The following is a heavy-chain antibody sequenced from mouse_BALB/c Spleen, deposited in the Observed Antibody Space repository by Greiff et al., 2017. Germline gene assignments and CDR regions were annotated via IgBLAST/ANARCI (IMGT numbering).Heavy chain of an antibody. V-gene: IGHV2-9*02. CDR2: IWAGGST. J-gene: IGHJ2*01. D-gene: IGHD2-14*01. Sequence: VQLQQSGPGLVAPSHCLSITCHVSGFSLTSYGVHWVRQPPGKGLEWLGVIWAGGSTNYNSALMPRLSISKDNTKSQVFLKMNSQQTDDTAMYYCARERGTPYYRDDWGQGTTLTVSS. CDR1: GFSLTSYG. CDR3: ARERGTPYYRDD.